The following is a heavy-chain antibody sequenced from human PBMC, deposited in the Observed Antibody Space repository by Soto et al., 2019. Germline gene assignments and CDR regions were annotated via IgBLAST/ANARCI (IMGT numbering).Heavy chain of an antibody. CDR2: IYYSGST. D-gene: IGHD3-3*01. CDR1: GGSISSSSYY. Sequence: SETLSLTCTVSGGSISSSSYYWGWIRQPPGKGLEWIGSIYYSGSTYYNPSIKSRVTISVDTSKNQFSLKLSSVTAADTAVYYCAGHYDFWSGYYKANYYYYYGMDVWGQGTTVTVSS. V-gene: IGHV4-39*01. CDR3: AGHYDFWSGYYKANYYYYYGMDV. J-gene: IGHJ6*02.